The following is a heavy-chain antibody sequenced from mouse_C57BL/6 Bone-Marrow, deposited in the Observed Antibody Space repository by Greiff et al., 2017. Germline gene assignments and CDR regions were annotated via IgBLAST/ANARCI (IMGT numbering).Heavy chain of an antibody. D-gene: IGHD1-1*02. Sequence: EVMLVESGGGLVKPGGSLKLSCAASGFTFSDYGMHWVRQAPEKGLEWVAYISSGSSTINYADTVKGRFTISRDNAKNTLFLQMTSLRSEDAAMCYCARENIWLSMDYWGQGTSVTVSS. CDR3: ARENIWLSMDY. V-gene: IGHV5-17*01. CDR1: GFTFSDYG. CDR2: ISSGSSTI. J-gene: IGHJ4*01.